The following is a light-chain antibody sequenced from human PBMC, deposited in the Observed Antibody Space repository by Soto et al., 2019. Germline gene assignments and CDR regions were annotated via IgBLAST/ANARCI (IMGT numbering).Light chain of an antibody. CDR1: QSISTS. CDR3: QESYSFLWGT. V-gene: IGKV1-39*01. J-gene: IGKJ1*01. CDR2: GAS. Sequence: DIQMTQSPSSLSASVGDRVTITCRTSQSISTSLNWYQQKAGKAPKLLIYGASTLQSGVPLRFSGSGSETDFTLTISSLQREDFATYYCQESYSFLWGTCGQGTKVEIK.